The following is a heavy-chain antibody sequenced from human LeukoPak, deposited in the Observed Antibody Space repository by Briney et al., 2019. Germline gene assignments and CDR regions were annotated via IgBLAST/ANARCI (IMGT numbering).Heavy chain of an antibody. V-gene: IGHV1-69*13. D-gene: IGHD3-9*01. J-gene: IGHJ4*02. CDR1: GGTFSSYA. Sequence: SVKVSCKASGGTFSSYAISWVRQAPGQGLEWMGGIIPIFGTANYAQKFQGRVTITADESTSTAYMELSSLRSEDTAVYYCAREVRYYDILTGYYAPYFDYWGQGTLVTVSS. CDR2: IIPIFGTA. CDR3: AREVRYYDILTGYYAPYFDY.